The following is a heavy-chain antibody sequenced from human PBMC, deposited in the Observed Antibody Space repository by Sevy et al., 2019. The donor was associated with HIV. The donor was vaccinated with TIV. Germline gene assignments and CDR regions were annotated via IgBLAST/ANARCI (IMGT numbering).Heavy chain of an antibody. Sequence: GGSLRLSCAASGFTFSSYEMNWVRQAPGKGLEWVSYISSSGSTIYYADSVKGRFTISRDNAKNSLYLQMNSLRAEDTAVYYCATDELVATIWGTTTIDAFDIWGQGTMVTVSS. D-gene: IGHD5-12*01. CDR3: ATDELVATIWGTTTIDAFDI. CDR2: ISSSGSTI. CDR1: GFTFSSYE. J-gene: IGHJ3*02. V-gene: IGHV3-48*03.